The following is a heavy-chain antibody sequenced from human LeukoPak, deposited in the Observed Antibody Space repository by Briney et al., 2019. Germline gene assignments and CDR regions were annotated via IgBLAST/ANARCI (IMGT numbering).Heavy chain of an antibody. CDR2: IWYNGSNK. V-gene: IGHV3-33*01. Sequence: PGRSLRLSCAVSGFXFSSYGIHWVRQAPGKGREWVAVIWYNGSNKYYADSVRGRFTISRDNSKNTSYLLMNSLRAEDSAVYYCARDRTRDCSGGSCYRHYFDYWGQGTLVSVSS. CDR1: GFXFSSYG. D-gene: IGHD2-15*01. CDR3: ARDRTRDCSGGSCYRHYFDY. J-gene: IGHJ4*02.